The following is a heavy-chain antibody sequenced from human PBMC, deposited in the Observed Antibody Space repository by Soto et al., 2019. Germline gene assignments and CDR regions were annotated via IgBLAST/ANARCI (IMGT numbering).Heavy chain of an antibody. J-gene: IGHJ6*02. CDR1: GGSISSYY. Sequence: SETLSLTCTVSGGSISSYYWSWIRQSAGKGLEWIGRIYNGGNTQYNPSLKSRVTMSADTSKNQSSLRLNSVTAADTAVYYCARDGSDSYGLDVWGQGTTVTVSS. D-gene: IGHD3-10*01. CDR3: ARDGSDSYGLDV. CDR2: IYNGGNT. V-gene: IGHV4-4*07.